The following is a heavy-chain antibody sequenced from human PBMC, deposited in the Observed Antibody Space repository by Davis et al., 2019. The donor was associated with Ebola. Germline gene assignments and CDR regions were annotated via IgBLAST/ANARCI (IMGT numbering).Heavy chain of an antibody. J-gene: IGHJ4*02. D-gene: IGHD1-1*01. Sequence: SGPTLVKPTQTLTLTCSFSGFSLNTSGMSVSWIRQSPGKALEWLARFDWDDDNYYNTSLKTRLTISKDTSKNQVVLIMTNMDPVDTATYYCARVTTNGFDFWGQGTLVTVSS. CDR3: ARVTTNGFDF. CDR1: GFSLNTSGMS. V-gene: IGHV2-70*11. CDR2: FDWDDDN.